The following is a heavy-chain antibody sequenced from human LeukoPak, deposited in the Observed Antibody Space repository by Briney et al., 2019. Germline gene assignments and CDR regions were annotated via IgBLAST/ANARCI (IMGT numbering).Heavy chain of an antibody. Sequence: GGSLRLSCAASGFTFSDYWIHWVRQVPGKGLVWVSRINTGGSSTTYADSVKGRFTISRDNAKNTLYLQMNGLRAEDTAVYYCARSNRADDYWGPGTLVTVSS. CDR1: GFTFSDYW. V-gene: IGHV3-74*01. CDR2: INTGGSST. J-gene: IGHJ4*02. CDR3: ARSNRADDY. D-gene: IGHD1-14*01.